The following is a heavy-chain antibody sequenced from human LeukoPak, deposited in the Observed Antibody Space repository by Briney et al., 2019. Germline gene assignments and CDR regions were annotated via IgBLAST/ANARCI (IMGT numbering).Heavy chain of an antibody. CDR3: PRDNSCISSSCGNSYMDV. CDR1: GYTFIGYY. Sequence: GASVTVSCMASGYTFIGYYIHWVRQAPGQGLEWMGWINHISGGNDFAQRFQRRLTMTRDTSISTVYMKLSRLRSDETAVYYCPRDNSCISSSCGNSYMDVWGKGTTVTVSS. V-gene: IGHV1-2*02. J-gene: IGHJ6*03. D-gene: IGHD2-2*01. CDR2: INHISGGN.